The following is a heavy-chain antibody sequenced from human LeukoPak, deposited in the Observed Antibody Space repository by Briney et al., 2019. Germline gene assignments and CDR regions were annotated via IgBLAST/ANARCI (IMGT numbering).Heavy chain of an antibody. Sequence: SETLSLTCAVSGGSLSSFYWSWIRQPPGKGLEWIGYIYHGGTTMYNPSLKSRVTVSVDTSKNQFSLRLTSVTAADTAVYYCARPRGGDGYNRAYFDLWGRGTLVTVSS. CDR3: ARPRGGDGYNRAYFDL. CDR2: IYHGGTT. J-gene: IGHJ2*01. V-gene: IGHV4-59*01. D-gene: IGHD5-24*01. CDR1: GGSLSSFY.